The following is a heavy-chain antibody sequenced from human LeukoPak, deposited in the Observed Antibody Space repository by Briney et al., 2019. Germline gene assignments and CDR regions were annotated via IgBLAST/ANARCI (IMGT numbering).Heavy chain of an antibody. V-gene: IGHV1-69*13. CDR1: GGTFSSYA. CDR3: ARDRRGGWYFVDYYYGMDV. Sequence: GASVKVSCKASGGTFSSYAISWVRQAPGQGLEWMGGTIPIFGTANYAQKFQGRVTITADESTSTAYLELSSLRSEDTAVYYCARDRRGGWYFVDYYYGMDVWGQGTTVTVSS. D-gene: IGHD6-19*01. J-gene: IGHJ6*02. CDR2: TIPIFGTA.